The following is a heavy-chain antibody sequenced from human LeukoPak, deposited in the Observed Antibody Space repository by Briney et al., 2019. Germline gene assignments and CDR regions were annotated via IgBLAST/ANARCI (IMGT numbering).Heavy chain of an antibody. D-gene: IGHD6-13*01. V-gene: IGHV3-53*01. CDR3: ARVKGNSSSWLGNYYYYYMDV. CDR2: IYSGGST. J-gene: IGHJ6*03. CDR1: GFTVSSNY. Sequence: GGSLRLSCAASGFTVSSNYMSWVRQAPGKGLEWVSVIYSGGSTYYADSVKGRFTISRDNSKNTLYLQMNSLRAEDTAVYYCARVKGNSSSWLGNYYYYYMDVWGKGTTVTISS.